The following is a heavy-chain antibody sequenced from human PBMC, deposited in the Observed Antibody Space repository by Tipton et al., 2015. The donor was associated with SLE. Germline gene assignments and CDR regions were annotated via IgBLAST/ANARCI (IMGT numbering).Heavy chain of an antibody. CDR2: ITPSFGTP. CDR3: ARAEIMLSYYYMDV. CDR1: GGTFTNYA. J-gene: IGHJ6*03. D-gene: IGHD3-16*01. Sequence: QVQLVQSGAEVKKPGSSVKVSCKASGGTFTNYAITWVRQAPGQGLEWVGQITPSFGTPNYAQKFQGKVTITADKSTSTAYLELRSLRAEDTAMYYCARAEIMLSYYYMDVWGKGTTVTVSS. V-gene: IGHV1-69*06.